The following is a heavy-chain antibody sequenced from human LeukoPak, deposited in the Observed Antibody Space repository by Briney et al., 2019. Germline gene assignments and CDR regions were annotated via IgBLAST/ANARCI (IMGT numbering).Heavy chain of an antibody. D-gene: IGHD6-13*01. Sequence: GGSLRLSCAASGFTFSSHTMNWVRQAPGKGLEWVANIKQDGSEKYYVDSVKGRFTISRDNAKNSLYLQMNSLRAEDTAVYYCARGTIAAAGYYYFDYWGQGTQVTVSS. CDR3: ARGTIAAAGYYYFDY. V-gene: IGHV3-7*04. CDR1: GFTFSSHT. J-gene: IGHJ4*02. CDR2: IKQDGSEK.